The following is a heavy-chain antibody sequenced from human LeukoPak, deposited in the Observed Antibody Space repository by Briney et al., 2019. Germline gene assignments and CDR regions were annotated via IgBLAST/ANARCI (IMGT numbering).Heavy chain of an antibody. CDR2: IYSGGST. V-gene: IGHV3-53*01. CDR3: ARDAGTVTTFGY. CDR1: GFTVSSNY. D-gene: IGHD4-17*01. Sequence: GGSLRLSCAASGFTVSSNYMSWVRQAPGKGVEWVSVIYSGGSTYYADSVKGRFTISRDNSKNTLYLQMNSLRAEDTAVYYCARDAGTVTTFGYWGQGTLVTVSS. J-gene: IGHJ4*02.